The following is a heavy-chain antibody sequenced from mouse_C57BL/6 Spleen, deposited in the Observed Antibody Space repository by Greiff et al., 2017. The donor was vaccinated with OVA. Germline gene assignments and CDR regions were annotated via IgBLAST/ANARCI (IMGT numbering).Heavy chain of an antibody. CDR2: LYPGDGDT. CDR3: ARWGIYYDYDEFAY. Sequence: QVQLQQSGPELVKPGASVKISCKASGYAFSSSWMNWVKQRPGKGLEWIGRLYPGDGDTNYNGKFKGKATLTADKSSSTAYMQLSSLTSEDSAVYFCARWGIYYDYDEFAYWGQGTLGTVSA. J-gene: IGHJ3*01. CDR1: GYAFSSSW. V-gene: IGHV1-82*01. D-gene: IGHD2-4*01.